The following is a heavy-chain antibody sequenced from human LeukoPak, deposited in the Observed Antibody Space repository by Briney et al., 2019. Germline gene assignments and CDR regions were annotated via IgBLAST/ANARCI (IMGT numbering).Heavy chain of an antibody. J-gene: IGHJ4*02. Sequence: QPGGSLRLSCAASGFTFSSYSMNWVRQAPGKGLEWVSFIYTDGSTYYAESVKGRFTISRDISKNTAYLQMNSLRAEDTALYFCAVYYYGSFPPTNFDYWGQGTLVTVSS. CDR2: IYTDGST. CDR1: GFTFSSYS. CDR3: AVYYYGSFPPTNFDY. D-gene: IGHD3-10*01. V-gene: IGHV3-66*01.